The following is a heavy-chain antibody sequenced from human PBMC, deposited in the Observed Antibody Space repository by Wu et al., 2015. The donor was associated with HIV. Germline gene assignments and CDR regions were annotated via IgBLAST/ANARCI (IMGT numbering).Heavy chain of an antibody. V-gene: IGHV1-69*12. CDR1: GGTFSNYA. J-gene: IGHJ4*02. Sequence: QVQLVQSGAEVKKPGSSVKVSCKALGGTFSNYAITWVRQAPGQGLEWMGGIIPIFGTANYAQKFQGRVTITADESTSTAYMELSSLRSEDAAVYYCARSGIAARPFDYWGQGTLVTVSS. CDR3: ARSGIAARPFDY. CDR2: IIPIFGTA. D-gene: IGHD6-6*01.